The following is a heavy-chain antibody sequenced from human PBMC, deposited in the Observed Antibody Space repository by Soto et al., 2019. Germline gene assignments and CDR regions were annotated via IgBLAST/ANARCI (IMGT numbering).Heavy chain of an antibody. CDR3: ARYGSGSYYSRDYYYYMDV. CDR1: GFTFSDYY. D-gene: IGHD3-10*01. CDR2: ISSSGSTI. Sequence: PGGSLRLSCAASGFTFSDYYMSWIRQAPGKGLEWVSYISSSGSTIYYADSVKGRFTISRDNAKNSLYLQMNSLRAEDTAVYYCARYGSGSYYSRDYYYYMDVWGKGTTVTVSS. V-gene: IGHV3-11*01. J-gene: IGHJ6*03.